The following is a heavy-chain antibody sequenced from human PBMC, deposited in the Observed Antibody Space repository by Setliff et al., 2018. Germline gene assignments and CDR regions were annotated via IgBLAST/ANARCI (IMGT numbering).Heavy chain of an antibody. CDR1: GFTFSSYW. Sequence: GGSLRLSCVASGFTFSSYWLTWVRQVPRKGLEYVGSIKHDGSEKYYVDSVKGRFIIARDNAKNSLYLQMNSLRDEDTAVYYCARERVGRYYYYHMDVWGKGTTVTVSS. V-gene: IGHV3-7*03. CDR3: ARERVGRYYYYHMDV. D-gene: IGHD1-26*01. J-gene: IGHJ6*03. CDR2: IKHDGSEK.